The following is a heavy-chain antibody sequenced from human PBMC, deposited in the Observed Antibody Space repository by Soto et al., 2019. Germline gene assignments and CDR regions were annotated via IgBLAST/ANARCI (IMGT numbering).Heavy chain of an antibody. D-gene: IGHD3-10*01. CDR2: IIPIFGTA. CDR1: GGTFSSYA. CDR3: AREWRYYGSGSFFAFDI. J-gene: IGHJ3*02. V-gene: IGHV1-69*13. Sequence: SVKVSCKASGGTFSSYAISWVRQAPGQGLEWMGGIIPIFGTANYAQKFQGRVTITADESTSTAYMELSSLRSEDTAVYYCAREWRYYGSGSFFAFDIWGQGTMVTVSS.